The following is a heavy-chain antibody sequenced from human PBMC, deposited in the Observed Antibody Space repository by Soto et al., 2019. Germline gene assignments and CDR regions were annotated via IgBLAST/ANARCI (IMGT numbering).Heavy chain of an antibody. CDR2: ISSSGSTI. Sequence: GGSLRLSCAASGSTFSSYEMNWVRQAPGKGLEWVSYISSSGSTIYYADSVKGRFTISRDNAKNSLYLQMNSLRAEDTAVYYCARDQLLYSYYNMDVWGQGTTVTVSS. J-gene: IGHJ6*02. V-gene: IGHV3-48*03. D-gene: IGHD1-26*01. CDR1: GSTFSSYE. CDR3: ARDQLLYSYYNMDV.